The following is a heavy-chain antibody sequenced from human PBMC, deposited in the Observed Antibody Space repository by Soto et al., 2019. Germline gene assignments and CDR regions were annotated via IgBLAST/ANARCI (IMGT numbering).Heavy chain of an antibody. D-gene: IGHD2-15*01. CDR1: GYTFISYG. CDR3: TKEAEGGPSIYFQY. J-gene: IGHJ1*01. V-gene: IGHV1-18*01. Sequence: ASVKVSCKTSGYTFISYGIGWVRQAPGQGLEWMGWMSAYNGNTIYAQQLQGRVTMTRDTSTSTAYMELRSLGSDDTAVYYCTKEAEGGPSIYFQYWGQGTPVTVSS. CDR2: MSAYNGNT.